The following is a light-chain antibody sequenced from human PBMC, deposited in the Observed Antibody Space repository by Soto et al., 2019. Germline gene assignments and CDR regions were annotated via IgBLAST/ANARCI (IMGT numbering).Light chain of an antibody. Sequence: DIQMTQSPSSLSASVGDRVTITCRASQSIRSYLNWYPQKPGKAPKLLIYAASSLQSGVPSRFSGSGAGTEFTLTISRLEPGDFAVYYCQQYGSSPQTFGQGTKVDIK. CDR3: QQYGSSPQT. V-gene: IGKV1-39*01. CDR2: AAS. J-gene: IGKJ1*01. CDR1: QSIRSY.